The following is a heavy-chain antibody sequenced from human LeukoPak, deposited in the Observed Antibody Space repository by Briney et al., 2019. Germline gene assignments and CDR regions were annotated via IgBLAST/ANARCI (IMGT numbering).Heavy chain of an antibody. Sequence: GRSLRLSCAASGFIFSSYGMHWVRQAPGKGLEWVAVISYDGSNKYYADSVKGRFTISRDNSKNTLYLQMNSLRAEDTAVYYCAKDIAAYSYGYYAFDIWGQGTMVTVSS. CDR1: GFIFSSYG. V-gene: IGHV3-30*18. CDR3: AKDIAAYSYGYYAFDI. J-gene: IGHJ3*02. CDR2: ISYDGSNK. D-gene: IGHD5-18*01.